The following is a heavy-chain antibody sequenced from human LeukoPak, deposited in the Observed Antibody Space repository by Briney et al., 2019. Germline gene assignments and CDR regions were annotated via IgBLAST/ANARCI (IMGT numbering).Heavy chain of an antibody. CDR2: INPNSGGT. J-gene: IGHJ3*02. D-gene: IGHD6-13*01. V-gene: IGHV1-2*02. CDR3: ARHRIAAISAFDI. Sequence: ASVKVSCKASGYTFTGYYMHWVRQAPGQGLEWMGWINPNSGGTNYAQKFQGRVTMTRDTSISTAYMELSSLRSDDTAVYYCARHRIAAISAFDIWGQGTMVTVSS. CDR1: GYTFTGYY.